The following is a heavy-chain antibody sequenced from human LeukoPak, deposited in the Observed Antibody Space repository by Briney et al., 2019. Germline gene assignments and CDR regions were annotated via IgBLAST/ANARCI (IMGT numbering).Heavy chain of an antibody. J-gene: IGHJ4*02. V-gene: IGHV4-4*02. CDR3: ARESGAFSPFGF. CDR2: VHLSGTS. D-gene: IGHD1-26*01. Sequence: TPSGTLSLTCAVSGGSILTTNWWSWVRQPPGKGLEWIGEVHLSGTSNYNPSLKSRVSVSIDKSKNQLSLKLTSVTAADTAMYYCARESGAFSPFGFWGQGTLVTVSS. CDR1: GGSILTTNW.